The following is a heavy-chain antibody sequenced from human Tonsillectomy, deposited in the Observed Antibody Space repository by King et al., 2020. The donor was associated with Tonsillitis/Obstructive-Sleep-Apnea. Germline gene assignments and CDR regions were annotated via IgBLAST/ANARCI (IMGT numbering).Heavy chain of an antibody. D-gene: IGHD3-16*01. J-gene: IGHJ3*02. CDR2: IKNKTDGGTT. CDR1: GFTFSNAW. V-gene: IGHV3-15*01. CDR3: TTDAEAMGPGAFDI. Sequence: VQLVESGGGLVKPGGSLRLSCAASGFTFSNAWMSWVRQAPGKWLEWVGRIKNKTDGGTTDYAAPVKGRFTISRDDSKNPLYLQMNSLKTEDTAVYYCTTDAEAMGPGAFDIWGQGTMVTVSS.